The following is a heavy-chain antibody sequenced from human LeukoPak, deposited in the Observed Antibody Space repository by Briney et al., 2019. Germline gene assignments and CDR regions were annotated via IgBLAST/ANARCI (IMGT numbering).Heavy chain of an antibody. V-gene: IGHV1-58*01. J-gene: IGHJ4*02. CDR2: IVVGSGNT. D-gene: IGHD2-2*01. CDR3: AATEAYQLQLIFDY. Sequence: TSVKVSCKASGFTFTSSAVQWARQARGQRLEWIGWIVVGSGNTNYAQKFQERVTITRDMSTSTAYMELSSLRSEDTAVYYCAATEAYQLQLIFDYWGQGTLVTVSS. CDR1: GFTFTSSA.